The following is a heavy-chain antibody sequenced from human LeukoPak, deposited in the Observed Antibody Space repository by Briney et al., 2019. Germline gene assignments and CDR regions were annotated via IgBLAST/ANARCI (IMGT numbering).Heavy chain of an antibody. J-gene: IGHJ4*02. CDR3: ARTPGYSSGWVDY. V-gene: IGHV4-34*01. CDR2: INHSGST. CDR1: GGSFSGYY. D-gene: IGHD6-19*01. Sequence: SETLSLTCAVYGGSFSGYYWSWIRQPPGKGLEWIGEINHSGSTNYNPSLKSRVTISVDTSKNQFSLKLSSVTAADTAVYYCARTPGYSSGWVDYWGQGTLVTVSS.